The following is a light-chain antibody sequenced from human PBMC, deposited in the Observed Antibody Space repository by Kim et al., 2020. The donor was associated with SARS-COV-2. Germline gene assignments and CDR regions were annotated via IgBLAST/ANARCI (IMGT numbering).Light chain of an antibody. V-gene: IGKV1-39*01. CDR1: QSVSIN. CDR2: GAS. CDR3: QQTFSTQYS. Sequence: SASVADRVPITSRATQSVSINLTWYQQRPGKAPRLLIYGASTLQSGVPSRFSGSGSGTGFALTISSLQPEDFAIYYCQQTFSTQYSFGQGTKLEIK. J-gene: IGKJ2*03.